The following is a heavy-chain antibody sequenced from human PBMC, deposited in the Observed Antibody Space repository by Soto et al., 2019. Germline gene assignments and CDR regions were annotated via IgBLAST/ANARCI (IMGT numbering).Heavy chain of an antibody. J-gene: IGHJ6*02. CDR3: ARHYSAMGV. V-gene: IGHV3-53*01. Sequence: GGSLRLSCAASGFTVSSVSMTWVRQAPGKGLEWISIIYSDNNTDYADSVKGRFSISRDTSKNILYLQMNSLRAEDTAEYYCARHYSAMGVWGQGTTVTVSS. CDR2: IYSDNNT. CDR1: GFTVSSVS.